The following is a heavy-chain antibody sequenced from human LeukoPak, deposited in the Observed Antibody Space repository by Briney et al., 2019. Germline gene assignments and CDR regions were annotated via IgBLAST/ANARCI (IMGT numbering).Heavy chain of an antibody. J-gene: IGHJ4*02. CDR2: ISGSGGST. V-gene: IGHV3-23*01. D-gene: IGHD3-10*01. Sequence: GGSLRLSCAASGFTFSSYAMSWVRQAPGKGLEWVSGISGSGGSTYYADSVKGRFTISRDNSKNTLYLQMNSQRAEDTAVYYCAEGYYESFDYWGQGTLVTVSS. CDR1: GFTFSSYA. CDR3: AEGYYESFDY.